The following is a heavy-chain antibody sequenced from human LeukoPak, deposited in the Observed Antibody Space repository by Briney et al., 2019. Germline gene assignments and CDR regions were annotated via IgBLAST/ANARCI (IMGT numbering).Heavy chain of an antibody. CDR2: IYYSGST. D-gene: IGHD5-18*01. CDR3: ARVGGGYSYGYIRHRQSMAFDY. J-gene: IGHJ4*02. V-gene: IGHV4-39*07. Sequence: SETLSLTCTVSGGSISSSSYYWGWIRQPPGKGLEWIGSIYYSGSTYYNPSLKSRVTISVDTSKNQFSLKLSSVTAADTAVYYCARVGGGYSYGYIRHRQSMAFDYWGQGTLVTVSS. CDR1: GGSISSSSYY.